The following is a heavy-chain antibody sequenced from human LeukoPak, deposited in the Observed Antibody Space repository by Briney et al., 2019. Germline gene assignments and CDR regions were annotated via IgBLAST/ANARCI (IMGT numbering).Heavy chain of an antibody. CDR2: INHSGST. CDR1: GGSFSGYY. Sequence: PSETLSLTCAVYGGSFSGYYWSWIRQPPGKGLEWIGEINHSGSTNYNPSLKSRVTISVDTSKNQFSLKLSSVTAADTAVYYCAKGFFLRLFDRVLYYYYYMDVWGKGTTVTVSS. V-gene: IGHV4-34*01. J-gene: IGHJ6*03. CDR3: AKGFFLRLFDRVLYYYYYMDV. D-gene: IGHD3/OR15-3a*01.